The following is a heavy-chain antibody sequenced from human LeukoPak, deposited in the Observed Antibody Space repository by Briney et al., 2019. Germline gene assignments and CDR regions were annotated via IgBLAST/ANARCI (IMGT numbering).Heavy chain of an antibody. CDR3: ARDYYDSSGGYAPNYYMDL. CDR2: INPSGGST. D-gene: IGHD3-22*01. Sequence: GASVKVSCKASGYAFTSHYIHWVRQAPGQGLEWMGIINPSGGSTMYAQKFQGRVTMTRDTSTSTVYMELSSLRSEDTAVYYCARDYYDSSGGYAPNYYMDLWAKGTTVTISS. CDR1: GYAFTSHY. V-gene: IGHV1-46*01. J-gene: IGHJ6*03.